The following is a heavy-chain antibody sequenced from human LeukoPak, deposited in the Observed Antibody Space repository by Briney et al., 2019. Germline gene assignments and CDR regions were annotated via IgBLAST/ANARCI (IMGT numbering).Heavy chain of an antibody. CDR2: IYYSGST. V-gene: IGHV4-61*01. CDR3: ARGHRTIKQDYFDY. CDR1: GGSVSSGSYY. Sequence: SETLSLTCTVSGGSVSSGSYYWSWIRQPPGKGLEWIGYIYYSGSTYYNPSLKSRVTISVDTSKNQFSLKLSSVTAADTAVYYCARGHRTIKQDYFDYWGQGTLVTVSS. J-gene: IGHJ4*02. D-gene: IGHD2-2*01.